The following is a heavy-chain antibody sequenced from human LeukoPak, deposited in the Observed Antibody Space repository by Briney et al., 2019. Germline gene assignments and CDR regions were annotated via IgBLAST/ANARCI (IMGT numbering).Heavy chain of an antibody. CDR3: ARKRSFDAFDI. CDR1: GYTFTSYA. CDR2: INTNTGNP. J-gene: IGHJ3*02. V-gene: IGHV7-4-1*02. D-gene: IGHD2/OR15-2a*01. Sequence: GASVKVSCKASGYTFTSYAMNWVRQAPGQGLEWMGWINTNTGNPTYAQGLTGRFVFSLDTSVSTAYLQISSVRAEDTAVYYCARKRSFDAFDIWGQGTMVTVSS.